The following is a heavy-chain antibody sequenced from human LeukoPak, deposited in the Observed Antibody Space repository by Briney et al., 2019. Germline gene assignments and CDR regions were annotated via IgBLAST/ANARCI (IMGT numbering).Heavy chain of an antibody. J-gene: IGHJ4*02. CDR1: GGTFSSYA. CDR2: IIPIFGTA. CDR3: AREGGGCSSTSCYDY. D-gene: IGHD2-2*01. Sequence: ASVKVSCKASGGTFSSYAISWVRQAPGQGLEWMGGIIPIFGTANYAQKFQGRVTITAGESTSTAYMELSSLRSEDTAVYYCAREGGGCSSTSCYDYWGQGTLVTVSS. V-gene: IGHV1-69*13.